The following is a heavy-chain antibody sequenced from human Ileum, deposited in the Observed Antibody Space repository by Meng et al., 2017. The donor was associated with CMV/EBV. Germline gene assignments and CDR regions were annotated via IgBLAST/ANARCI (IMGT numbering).Heavy chain of an antibody. CDR3: ARAGGLSGTYLDY. D-gene: IGHD1-7*01. V-gene: IGHV3-74*01. CDR1: GFTLSSHW. Sequence: GESLKIPCAASGFTLSSHWMHWVRQTPGKGLVWVSRIKPDGSYTTYADSVKGRFTMSRDSAKNMLYPQMNSLRAEDTAVYFCARAGGLSGTYLDYWGQGTLVTVSS. J-gene: IGHJ4*02. CDR2: IKPDGSYT.